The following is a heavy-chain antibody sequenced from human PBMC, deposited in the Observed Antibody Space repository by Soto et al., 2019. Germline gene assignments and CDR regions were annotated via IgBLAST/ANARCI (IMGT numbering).Heavy chain of an antibody. CDR1: GGAISSYY. CDR2: IYYSGST. V-gene: IGHV4-59*01. D-gene: IGHD4-17*01. J-gene: IGHJ4*02. CDR3: ARARMTTVTDFDY. Sequence: SETLSLTCTVSGGAISSYYWSWIRQPPGKGLEWIGYIYYSGSTNYNPSLKSRVTISTDTSKNQISLKLSSVTAADTAVYYCARARMTTVTDFDYWGQGTLVTVS.